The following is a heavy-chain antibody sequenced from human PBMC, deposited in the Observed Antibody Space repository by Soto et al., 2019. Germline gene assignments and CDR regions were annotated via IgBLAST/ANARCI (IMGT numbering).Heavy chain of an antibody. Sequence: GASVKVSCKVSGYTLTELSMHWVRQAPGKGLEWMGGFDPEDGETIYAQKFQGRVTMTEDTSTDTAYMELSSLRSEDTAVYYCATGGSAKSSSWSALGYYYYGMDVWGQGTTVTVSS. CDR2: FDPEDGET. D-gene: IGHD6-13*01. V-gene: IGHV1-24*01. J-gene: IGHJ6*02. CDR1: GYTLTELS. CDR3: ATGGSAKSSSWSALGYYYYGMDV.